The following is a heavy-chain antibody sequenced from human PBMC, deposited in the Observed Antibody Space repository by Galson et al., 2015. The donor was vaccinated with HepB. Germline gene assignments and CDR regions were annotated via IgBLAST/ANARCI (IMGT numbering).Heavy chain of an antibody. J-gene: IGHJ5*02. Sequence: LTCTVSGGSITSSSYYWGWIRQPPGKGLEWIGSISYSGSTYYNASLKSRVTISADTSKNQFSLKLSSVTAADTAVYYCARAGTWLTKWFDPWGQGTLVTVSS. CDR1: GGSITSSSYY. CDR2: ISYSGST. D-gene: IGHD3-22*01. CDR3: ARAGTWLTKWFDP. V-gene: IGHV4-39*01.